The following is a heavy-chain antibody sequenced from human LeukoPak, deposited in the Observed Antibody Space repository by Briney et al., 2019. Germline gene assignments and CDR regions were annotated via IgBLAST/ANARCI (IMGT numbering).Heavy chain of an antibody. CDR1: GGSISSYY. V-gene: IGHV4-59*01. CDR2: NYYSGST. J-gene: IGHJ4*02. CDR3: AATYYYDSSGYFSFDY. D-gene: IGHD3-22*01. Sequence: SETLSLTCTVSGGSISSYYWSWIRQPPGKGLEWIGYNYYSGSTNYNPSLKSRVTISVDTSKNQFSLKLSSVTAADTAVYHCAATYYYDSSGYFSFDYWGQGTLVTVSS.